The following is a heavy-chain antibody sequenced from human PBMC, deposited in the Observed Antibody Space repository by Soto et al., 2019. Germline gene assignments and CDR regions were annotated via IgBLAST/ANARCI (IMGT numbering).Heavy chain of an antibody. V-gene: IGHV3-49*03. CDR1: GFTFGDYA. Sequence: HPGGSLRLSCTASGFTFGDYAMSWFRQAPGKGLEWVGFIRSKAYGGTTEYAASVKGRFTISRDDSKSIAYLQMNSLKTEDTAVYYCTREAMVRGVIIYYWGQGTLVTVSS. D-gene: IGHD3-10*01. CDR3: TREAMVRGVIIYY. J-gene: IGHJ4*02. CDR2: IRSKAYGGTT.